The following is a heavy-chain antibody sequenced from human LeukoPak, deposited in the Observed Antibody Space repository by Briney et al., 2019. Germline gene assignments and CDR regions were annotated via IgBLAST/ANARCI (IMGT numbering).Heavy chain of an antibody. D-gene: IGHD2-2*01. CDR3: ARASACGAYFDC. CDR2: ISGSGDST. Sequence: PGGSLRLSCAASGFTFSSYTMSWVRQSPGKGLEWVSTISGSGDSTYYADSVKGRFTISRDNSKNTLYLQMNSLRAEDTAVYYCARASACGAYFDCWGQRILVTVSS. V-gene: IGHV3-23*01. CDR1: GFTFSSYT. J-gene: IGHJ4*02.